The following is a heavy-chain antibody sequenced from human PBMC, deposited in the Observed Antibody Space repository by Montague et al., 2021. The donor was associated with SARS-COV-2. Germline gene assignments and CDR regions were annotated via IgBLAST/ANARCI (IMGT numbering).Heavy chain of an antibody. CDR2: ISGCGFGGPYI. D-gene: IGHD3-3*01. J-gene: IGHJ6*01. CDR3: AGESVSSFGVVILGMDV. V-gene: IGHV3-21*01. Sequence: SLRLSCAASGFNFTNYNINWVRQPPGTGLEWVSSISGCGFGGPYIYYSDPVKGRFTISRDNAKNSVYLQMNSLRAEDTALYYCAGESVSSFGVVILGMDVWGRGTTVTVSS. CDR1: GFNFTNYN.